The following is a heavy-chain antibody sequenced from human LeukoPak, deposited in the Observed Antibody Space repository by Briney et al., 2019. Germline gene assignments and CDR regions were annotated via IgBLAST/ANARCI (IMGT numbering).Heavy chain of an antibody. CDR3: AREGHCSTTSCALDAIEI. V-gene: IGHV3-66*01. J-gene: IGHJ3*02. Sequence: GSLRLSCAASGFTVSSNYMSWVRQAPGKGLEWVSVIYSGGSTYYADSVKGRFTISRDNAKNSLSLQMNSLRAEDTAVYYCAREGHCSTTSCALDAIEIWGQGTLVAVSS. D-gene: IGHD2-2*01. CDR2: IYSGGST. CDR1: GFTVSSNY.